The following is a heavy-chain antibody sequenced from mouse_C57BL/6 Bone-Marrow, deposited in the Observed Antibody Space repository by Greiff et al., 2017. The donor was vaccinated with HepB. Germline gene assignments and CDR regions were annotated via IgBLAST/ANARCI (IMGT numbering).Heavy chain of an antibody. V-gene: IGHV1-9*01. CDR2: ILPGSHT. J-gene: IGHJ4*01. CDR3: AKWLEGAMDY. D-gene: IGHD2-2*01. Sequence: QVHVKQSGAELMKPGASVKISCKATGFTLSNYWIEWIKQRPGQGLEWIGEILPGSHTSYNEKFKGKATFSADISSNTAYMQLSSLTSEDSAVYYCAKWLEGAMDYWGQGTSVTVSS. CDR1: GFTLSNYW.